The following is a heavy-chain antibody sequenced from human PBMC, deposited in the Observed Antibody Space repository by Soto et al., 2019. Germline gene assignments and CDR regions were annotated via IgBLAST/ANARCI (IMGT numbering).Heavy chain of an antibody. CDR3: ARGLSSGWFDY. CDR1: GFTFSNYS. Sequence: EVQLVESGGGLVKPGGSLRVSWAASGFTFSNYSMNWVRQAAGKGLEWVSSISSTSKYIYYADSVKGRFTISRDNAKKSLYLQMNSLRAEDTAVYYCARGLSSGWFDYWGQGPLVTVSA. J-gene: IGHJ5*01. V-gene: IGHV3-21*01. D-gene: IGHD6-19*01. CDR2: ISSTSKYI.